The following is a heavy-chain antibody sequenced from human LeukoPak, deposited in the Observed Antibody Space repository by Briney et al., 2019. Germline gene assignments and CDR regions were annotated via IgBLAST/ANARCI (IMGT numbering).Heavy chain of an antibody. J-gene: IGHJ4*02. D-gene: IGHD3-22*01. Sequence: ASVKVSCKASGYTFTGYYMHWVRQAPGQGLEWMGRINPNSGGTNYAQKFQGRVTLTRDTSISTAYMELSRLRSDDTAVYYCASAYDSSGYYPYYFDYWGQGTLVTVSS. CDR2: INPNSGGT. CDR1: GYTFTGYY. V-gene: IGHV1-2*06. CDR3: ASAYDSSGYYPYYFDY.